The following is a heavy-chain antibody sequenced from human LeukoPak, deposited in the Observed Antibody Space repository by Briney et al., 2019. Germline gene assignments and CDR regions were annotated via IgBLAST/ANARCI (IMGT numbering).Heavy chain of an antibody. D-gene: IGHD6-13*01. Sequence: GGSLRLSCAASGFSFSTYSMNWVRQAPGKGLECVSSISSSSSHINYAESVKGRFTMSRDNAKNSLYLQMNSLRAEDTAVYYCARGRSSSHNYYFDYWGQGTLVTVSS. J-gene: IGHJ4*02. CDR2: ISSSSSHI. CDR1: GFSFSTYS. V-gene: IGHV3-21*01. CDR3: ARGRSSSHNYYFDY.